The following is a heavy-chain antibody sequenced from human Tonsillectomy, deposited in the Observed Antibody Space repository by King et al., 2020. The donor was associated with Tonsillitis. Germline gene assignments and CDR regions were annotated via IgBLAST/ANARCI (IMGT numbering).Heavy chain of an antibody. D-gene: IGHD3-22*01. CDR3: ARTTYYYDRSGYFLFDY. J-gene: IGHJ4*02. Sequence: VTLKESGPALVKPTQTLTLTCTFSGFSISTSGMCVSWIRQPPGKALEWLGRIDWDDDQYFSTSLKTRLTISKYTSKNQVVLTRTNMDPVDTATYTCARTTYYYDRSGYFLFDYWGQGTLVTVSS. CDR2: IDWDDDQ. CDR1: GFSISTSGMC. V-gene: IGHV2-70*11.